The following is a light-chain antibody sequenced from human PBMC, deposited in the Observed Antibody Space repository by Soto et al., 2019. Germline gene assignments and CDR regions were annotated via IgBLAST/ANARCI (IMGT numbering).Light chain of an antibody. J-gene: IGKJ4*01. CDR1: QSVSSSY. Sequence: EIVLTQSPGTLSLSPRERATRSCRASQSVSSSYLAWYQQKPGQAPRLLIYGASSRATGIPDRFSGSGSGTDFTLTIIRLDPEDFAVHYCQQYGSSPLTFGGGTKVEIK. CDR3: QQYGSSPLT. V-gene: IGKV3-20*01. CDR2: GAS.